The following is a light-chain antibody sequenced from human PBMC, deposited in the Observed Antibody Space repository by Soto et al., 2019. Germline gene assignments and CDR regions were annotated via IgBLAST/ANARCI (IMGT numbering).Light chain of an antibody. J-gene: IGLJ3*02. Sequence: QSVLTQSPSASASLGASVKLTCTLSSGHSSYAIAWHQQQPEKGPRYLMKLNSDGSHSKGDGIPDRFSGSSSGAERYLTISSLQSEDEADYYCQTWGFPVFGGGTKLTVL. CDR1: SGHSSYA. V-gene: IGLV4-69*01. CDR3: QTWGFPV. CDR2: LNSDGSH.